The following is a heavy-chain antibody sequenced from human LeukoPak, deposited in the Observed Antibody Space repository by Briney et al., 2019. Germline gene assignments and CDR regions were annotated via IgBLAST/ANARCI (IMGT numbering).Heavy chain of an antibody. V-gene: IGHV3-21*01. CDR2: ISSSSRYI. J-gene: IGHJ4*02. D-gene: IGHD5-18*01. CDR3: AKMGGYSYGPLDF. Sequence: GRSLRLSCAASGFTFSSYGMHWVRQAPGKGLEWVSSISSSSRYIYYADSVKGRFTISRDNAKNSLYLQMNSLRAEDTAMYYCAKMGGYSYGPLDFWGQGTLVTVSS. CDR1: GFTFSSYG.